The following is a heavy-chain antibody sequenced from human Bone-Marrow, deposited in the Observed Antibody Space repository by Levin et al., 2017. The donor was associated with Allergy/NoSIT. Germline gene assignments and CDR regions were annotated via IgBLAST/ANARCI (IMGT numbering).Heavy chain of an antibody. CDR2: ISYDGRNE. Sequence: RTGGSLRLSCAASGFTFSTYGMHWVRQAPGKGLEWVAVISYDGRNEYYADSVKGRFTISRDNSKNTLYLQMNSLRAEDTAVYYCARYGSGSHFLHEYYFDYWGQGTLVTVSS. CDR3: ARYGSGSHFLHEYYFDY. CDR1: GFTFSTYG. D-gene: IGHD3-10*01. J-gene: IGHJ4*02. V-gene: IGHV3-30*03.